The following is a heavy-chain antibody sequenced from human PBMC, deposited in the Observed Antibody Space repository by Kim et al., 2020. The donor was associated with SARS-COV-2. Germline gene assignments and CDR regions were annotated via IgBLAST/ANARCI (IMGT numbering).Heavy chain of an antibody. CDR2: IFYSGST. J-gene: IGHJ5*02. Sequence: SETLSLTCTVSGGSISSGGYYWSWIRQHPGKGLEWIGYIFYSGSTYYNPSLKRRLSISVDTSKNQFSLKLSSVTAADTAVYYCARSADMTPTVWFDPWGQGTLVSVSS. CDR3: ARSADMTPTVWFDP. CDR1: GGSISSGGYY. V-gene: IGHV4-31*03. D-gene: IGHD2-15*01.